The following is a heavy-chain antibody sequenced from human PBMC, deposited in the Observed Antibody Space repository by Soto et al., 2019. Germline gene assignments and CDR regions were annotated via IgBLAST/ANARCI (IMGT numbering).Heavy chain of an antibody. Sequence: SETLSLTCTVSGGSISSGGYYWSWIRQHPGKGLEWIGYIYYSGSTYYNPSLKSRVTISVDTSKNQFSLKLSSVTAADTAVYYCARDSGKFRSYGTNYYYMDVWGKGTTVTVSS. CDR2: IYYSGST. CDR3: ARDSGKFRSYGTNYYYMDV. J-gene: IGHJ6*03. D-gene: IGHD5-18*01. V-gene: IGHV4-31*03. CDR1: GGSISSGGYY.